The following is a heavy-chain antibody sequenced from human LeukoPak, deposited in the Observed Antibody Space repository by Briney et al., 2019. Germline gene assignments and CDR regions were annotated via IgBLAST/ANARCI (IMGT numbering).Heavy chain of an antibody. J-gene: IGHJ4*02. CDR2: ISGSSGST. V-gene: IGHV3-23*01. CDR3: AKMSYYYQSCFDY. CDR1: GFTFSSYA. D-gene: IGHD3-10*01. Sequence: GGSLRLSCAASGFTFSSYAMSWVRQPPGKGLEWVSAISGSSGSTYYADSVKGRFTISRDNSKNTLYLQMNSLRAEDTGVYYCAKMSYYYQSCFDYWGQGTLVTVSS.